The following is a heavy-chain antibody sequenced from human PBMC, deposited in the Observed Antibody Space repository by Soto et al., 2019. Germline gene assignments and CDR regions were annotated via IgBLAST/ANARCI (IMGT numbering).Heavy chain of an antibody. CDR2: TRKESNTYIT. D-gene: IGHD6-13*01. Sequence: GGSLRLSCVASGFIFSDHYMDWVRQAPGKGLEWVGRTRKESNTYITEHAASVKGRFTISRDDSKDTVYLQMNSLKSEDTAVYYCTTESPGTSSNXYWGQGTLVTVSS. CDR3: TTESPGTSSNXY. V-gene: IGHV3-72*01. CDR1: GFIFSDHY. J-gene: IGHJ4*02.